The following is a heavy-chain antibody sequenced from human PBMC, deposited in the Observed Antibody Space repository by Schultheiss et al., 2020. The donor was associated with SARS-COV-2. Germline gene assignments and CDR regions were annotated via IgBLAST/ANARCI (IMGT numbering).Heavy chain of an antibody. D-gene: IGHD6-19*01. CDR3: AREAVAVAGTEYYYYYMDV. CDR1: GYTFTSYD. CDR2: MNPNSGNT. Sequence: GESLKISCKASGYTFTSYDINWVRQATGQGLEWMGWMNPNSGNTGYAQKFQGRVAMTRNTSISTAYMELSRLRSDDTAVYYCAREAVAVAGTEYYYYYMDVWGKGTTVTVSS. V-gene: IGHV1-8*01. J-gene: IGHJ6*03.